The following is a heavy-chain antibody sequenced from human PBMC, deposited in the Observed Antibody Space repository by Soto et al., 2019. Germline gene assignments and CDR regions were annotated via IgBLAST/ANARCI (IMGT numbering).Heavy chain of an antibody. CDR3: ARDQGTSVAQDYYYGMDV. CDR1: GFTFSSYA. V-gene: IGHV3-30-3*01. J-gene: IGHJ6*02. D-gene: IGHD2-21*01. CDR2: VSYDGTYK. Sequence: QVQLVESGGGVVQPGRSLRLSCAASGFTFSSYAIHWVRQPPGEGLGWVAVVSYDGTYKYYADAVKGRFTISRDNSKNTVYLQMNSMRAEDTAVYYCARDQGTSVAQDYYYGMDVWGQGTTVTVSS.